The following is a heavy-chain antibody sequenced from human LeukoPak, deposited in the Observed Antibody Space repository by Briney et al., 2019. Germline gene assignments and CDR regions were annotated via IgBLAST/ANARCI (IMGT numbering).Heavy chain of an antibody. Sequence: SQTLSLTCTVSGGSISSGGYYWSWIRQHPGKGLEWIGYIYYSGSTYYNPSLKSRVTISVDTSKNQFSLKLSSVTAADTAVYYCARGQGMATIELGYWGQGTLVTVSS. J-gene: IGHJ4*02. V-gene: IGHV4-31*03. CDR3: ARGQGMATIELGY. CDR1: GGSISSGGYY. CDR2: IYYSGST. D-gene: IGHD5-24*01.